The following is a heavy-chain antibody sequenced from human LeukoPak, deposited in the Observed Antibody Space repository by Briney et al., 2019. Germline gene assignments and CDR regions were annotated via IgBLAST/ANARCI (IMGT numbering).Heavy chain of an antibody. J-gene: IGHJ5*02. CDR2: IYYSGST. D-gene: IGHD6-13*01. CDR3: ARVSSWYRGGNWFDP. V-gene: IGHV4-59*11. CDR1: GGSISGHY. Sequence: PSETLSLTCTVSGGSISGHYWSWIRQPPGKGLEWIGYIYYSGSTNYNPSLKSRVTISVDTSKNQFSLKLSSVTAADTAVYYCARVSSWYRGGNWFDPWGQGTLVTVSS.